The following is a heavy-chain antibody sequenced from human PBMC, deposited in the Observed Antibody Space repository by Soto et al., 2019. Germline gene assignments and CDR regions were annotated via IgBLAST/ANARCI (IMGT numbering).Heavy chain of an antibody. J-gene: IGHJ4*02. CDR1: DDSINSGDYS. CDR3: ARTIVAPSRPITPYFDY. CDR2: IYHAGNT. V-gene: IGHV4-30-2*01. Sequence: SETLSLTCAVSDDSINSGDYSWSWIRQPPGKGLEWIGYIYHAGNTYYNPSLNSRVTISLDRSKNQLSLSLSSVTAADTAVYYCARTIVAPSRPITPYFDYCGVGTLVTVSS. D-gene: IGHD3-22*01.